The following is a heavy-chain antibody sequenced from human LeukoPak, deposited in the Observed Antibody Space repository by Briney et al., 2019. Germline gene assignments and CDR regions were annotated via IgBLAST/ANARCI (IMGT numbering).Heavy chain of an antibody. CDR2: IEKDGSAT. CDR3: ARGGGLTGVDY. Sequence: GGSLRLSCTASGFTLSNYWMTWVRQAPGKWLEWVAKIEKDGSATYYVDSMKGRFTVSRDNAANSLYLQMSSLRAEDTAVYYCARGGGLTGVDYWGQGTLVTVSS. V-gene: IGHV3-7*01. D-gene: IGHD4-11*01. J-gene: IGHJ4*02. CDR1: GFTLSNYW.